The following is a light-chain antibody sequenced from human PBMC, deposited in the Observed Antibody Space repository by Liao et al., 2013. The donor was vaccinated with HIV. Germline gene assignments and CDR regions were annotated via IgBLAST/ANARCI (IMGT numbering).Light chain of an antibody. Sequence: SYELTQPPSVSVSPGQTASITCSGDKLGDQYACWYQQKPGQSPVLVIYQDSKRPSAIPERFSGSNSGNTATLTISGTQAMDEADYYCQAWDSSTGGYVFGTGTKVTVL. CDR3: QAWDSSTGGYV. CDR2: QDS. J-gene: IGLJ1*01. CDR1: KLGDQY. V-gene: IGLV3-1*01.